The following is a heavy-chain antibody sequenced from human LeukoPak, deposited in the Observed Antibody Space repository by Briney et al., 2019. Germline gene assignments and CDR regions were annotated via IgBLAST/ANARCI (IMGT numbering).Heavy chain of an antibody. J-gene: IGHJ4*02. Sequence: PGGSLRLSCAASGFTFSSYWMHWVRQAPGKGLVWVSGINSDGSTTNYADSVKGRFTISRDNARNTLYLQMNSLGAEDTAVYYCANCNGDYLDYWGQGTLVAVSS. CDR2: INSDGSTT. V-gene: IGHV3-74*01. CDR3: ANCNGDYLDY. CDR1: GFTFSSYW. D-gene: IGHD4-17*01.